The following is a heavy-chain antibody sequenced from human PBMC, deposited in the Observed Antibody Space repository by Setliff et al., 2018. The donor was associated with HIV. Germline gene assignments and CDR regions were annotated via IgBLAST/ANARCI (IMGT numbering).Heavy chain of an antibody. V-gene: IGHV4-38-2*01. D-gene: IGHD3-22*01. CDR3: ASTSRRLGDSSGNEGAFDI. CDR1: GYSLSSGYF. Sequence: PSETLSLTCAVSGYSLSSGYFWGWIRQPPEKGLEWIGSIYHSGSTYYNPSLKSRVTISVDTSKNQFSLKLSSVTAADTAVYYCASTSRRLGDSSGNEGAFDIWGQGTMVTVSS. CDR2: IYHSGST. J-gene: IGHJ3*02.